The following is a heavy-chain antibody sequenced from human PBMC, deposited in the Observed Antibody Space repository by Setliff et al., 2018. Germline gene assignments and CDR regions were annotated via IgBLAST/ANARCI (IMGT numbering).Heavy chain of an antibody. Sequence: ASVKVSCKASGYSFSDFYIHWVRQVPGRGPEWMGSINPKSGVMRYVQKFQGRVTITRDTSISTAYMELSSLRSDDTAVYYCARDGISWLNWLDPWGQGTPVTVSS. V-gene: IGHV1-2*02. CDR3: ARDGISWLNWLDP. CDR2: INPKSGVM. CDR1: GYSFSDFY. J-gene: IGHJ5*02. D-gene: IGHD6-13*01.